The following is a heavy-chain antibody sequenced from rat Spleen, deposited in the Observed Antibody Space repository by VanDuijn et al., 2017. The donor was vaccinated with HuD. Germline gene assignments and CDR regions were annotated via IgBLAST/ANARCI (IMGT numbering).Heavy chain of an antibody. CDR3: GKDMNYFSTYPFYLMGA. CDR2: ITNTGGST. D-gene: IGHD1-2*01. Sequence: EVQLVESGGGLVQPGRSLKLSCVASGFTFNNYWMTWIRQAPGKGLEWVASITNTGGSTYYPDSMKGRFTISRDNAENTVYLQMNSLRSEDTATYFCGKDMNYFSTYPFYLMGAWGQGTSVTVSS. V-gene: IGHV5-31*01. CDR1: GFTFNNYW. J-gene: IGHJ4*01.